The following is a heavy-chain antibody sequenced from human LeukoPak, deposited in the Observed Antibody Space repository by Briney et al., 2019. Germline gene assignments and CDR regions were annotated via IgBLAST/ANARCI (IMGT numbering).Heavy chain of an antibody. J-gene: IGHJ3*02. Sequence: GESLKISCKGSGYSFTSYLIGWVRQMPGKGLEWMGIIYPGDSHTRYSPSLQAQVTISADNSISTSYLQWSTLKASHTAMSYCARQGRSGGAFDIWGQGTMVSVSS. CDR3: ARQGRSGGAFDI. CDR2: IYPGDSHT. CDR1: GYSFTSYL. V-gene: IGHV5-51*01. D-gene: IGHD3-10*01.